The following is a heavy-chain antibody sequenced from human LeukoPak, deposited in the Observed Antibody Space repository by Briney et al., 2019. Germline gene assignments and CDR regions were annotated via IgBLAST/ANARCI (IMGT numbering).Heavy chain of an antibody. D-gene: IGHD1-26*01. CDR3: ARDLTSEWELLN. CDR1: GFTFSSYG. Sequence: GGSLRLSCAASGFTFSSYGMHWVRQAPGKGLEWVAVISYDGSNKYYADSVKGRFTISRDNAKNTLYLQMNGLRAEDTAVYYCARDLTSEWELLNWGQGTLITVSS. CDR2: ISYDGSNK. V-gene: IGHV3-30*03. J-gene: IGHJ4*02.